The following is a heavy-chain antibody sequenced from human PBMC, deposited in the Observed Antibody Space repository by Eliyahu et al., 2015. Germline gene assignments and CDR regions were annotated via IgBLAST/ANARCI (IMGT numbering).Heavy chain of an antibody. J-gene: IGHJ3*02. CDR3: ARTPSRYCSSTSCENAFDI. V-gene: IGHV3-11*01. CDR1: GFPFRXYX. CDR2: XSSSGSTI. Sequence: QVQLVESGGGLVKPGGSLRLSXAASGFPFRXYXLRWIRQGPGEGLEWVSYXSSSGSTIYYADSVKGRFTISRDNAKNSLYLQMNSLRAEDTAVYYCARTPSRYCSSTSCENAFDIWGQGTMVTVSS. D-gene: IGHD2-2*01.